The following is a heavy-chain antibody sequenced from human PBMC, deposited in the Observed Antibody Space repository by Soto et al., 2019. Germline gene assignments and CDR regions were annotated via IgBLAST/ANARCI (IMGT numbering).Heavy chain of an antibody. CDR3: AGDPDSHYNDSHASSYP. Sequence: QVQLVQSGAEVKKPGSSVKVSCKASGGTFSTYTITWVRQAPGQGLEWMGRIIPIIGIINYAQKFQGRVTITADKLTGTAYIELTRLRSDDTAVYYCAGDPDSHYNDSHASSYPWGQGTLVTVSS. V-gene: IGHV1-69*08. J-gene: IGHJ5*02. D-gene: IGHD3-22*01. CDR2: IIPIIGII. CDR1: GGTFSTYT.